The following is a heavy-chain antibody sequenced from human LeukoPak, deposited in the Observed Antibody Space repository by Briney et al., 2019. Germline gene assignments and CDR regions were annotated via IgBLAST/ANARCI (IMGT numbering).Heavy chain of an antibody. CDR3: AREFSGYIDF. D-gene: IGHD1-26*01. CDR2: INPSGGGT. J-gene: IGHJ4*02. V-gene: IGHV1-46*01. CDR1: GYTFINYY. Sequence: TSVKVSCKASGYTFINYYMHWVRQAPGQGLEWMGIINPSGGGTSYAQKFQGRVTMTRDTSTSTVYMEVSGLRSEDTAAYYCAREFSGYIDFRGQGTLVTVSS.